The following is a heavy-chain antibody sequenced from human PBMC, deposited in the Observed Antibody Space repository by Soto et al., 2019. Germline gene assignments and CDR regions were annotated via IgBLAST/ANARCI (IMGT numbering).Heavy chain of an antibody. CDR3: ARQARYSSSWSD. CDR1: GDSISISY. V-gene: IGHV4-59*01. CDR2: IYYSGST. Sequence: SETLSLTCTVSGDSISISYWSWIRQSPGKGLEWIGYIYYSGSTNYNASLKSRVTISVDTSKNQFSLKLSSVTAADTAMYYCARQARYSSSWSDWGQGTLVPV. J-gene: IGHJ4*02. D-gene: IGHD6-13*01.